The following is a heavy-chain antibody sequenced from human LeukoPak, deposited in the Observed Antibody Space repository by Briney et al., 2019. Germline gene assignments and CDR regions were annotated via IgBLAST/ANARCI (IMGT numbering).Heavy chain of an antibody. CDR3: ARSSPYYDSSGYYLELWNGPDY. CDR1: GGSMSSGDYY. J-gene: IGHJ4*02. V-gene: IGHV4-30-4*01. Sequence: PSQTLSLTCTVSGGSMSSGDYYWSWIRQPPGKGLEWIGYIYYSGSTYYNPSLKSRVTISVDTSKNQFSLKLSSVTAADTAVYYCARSSPYYDSSGYYLELWNGPDYWGQGSLVTVSS. D-gene: IGHD3-22*01. CDR2: IYYSGST.